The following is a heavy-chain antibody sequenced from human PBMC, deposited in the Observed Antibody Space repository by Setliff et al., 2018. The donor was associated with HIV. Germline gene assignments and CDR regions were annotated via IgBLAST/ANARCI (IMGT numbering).Heavy chain of an antibody. CDR3: AKDRLEWLAPDGFDI. CDR1: GFTPSDYY. Sequence: GGSLRLSCEGSGFTPSDYYMNWIRQAPGKGLEWVSSISGSAGSTYYADSVKGRFTISRDNSKNTLYLQMSSLRAEDTAVYYCAKDRLEWLAPDGFDIWGLGTMVTVSS. V-gene: IGHV3-23*01. CDR2: ISGSAGST. J-gene: IGHJ3*02. D-gene: IGHD3-3*01.